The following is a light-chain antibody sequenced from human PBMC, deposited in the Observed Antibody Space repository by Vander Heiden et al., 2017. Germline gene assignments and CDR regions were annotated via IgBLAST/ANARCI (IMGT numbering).Light chain of an antibody. V-gene: IGKV1-9*01. CDR2: AAS. Sequence: DVQLTQSPSFLSASAGDRVTITCRASQGISSYLAWYQQKPGQAPKLLIYAASTLQSGVPSRFSGSGSGTEFTLTISSLQPEDFATYYCQQLNSYPRNTFGQGTRLEIK. CDR1: QGISSY. J-gene: IGKJ5*01. CDR3: QQLNSYPRNT.